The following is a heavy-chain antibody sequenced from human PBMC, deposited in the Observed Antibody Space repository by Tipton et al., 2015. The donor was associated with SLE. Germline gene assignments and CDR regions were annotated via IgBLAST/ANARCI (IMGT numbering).Heavy chain of an antibody. CDR1: GESFNGYF. J-gene: IGHJ4*02. CDR3: ARVAPTEVFDY. Sequence: TLSLTCTVSGESFNGYFWTWIRQPPGKGLEWIAEIIHSGVTNYNPSLRSRVTISADMSKNQVSLKLSSVTAADTAVYYCARVAPTEVFDYWGQGTLVTVSS. CDR2: IIHSGVT. D-gene: IGHD1-1*01. V-gene: IGHV4-34*12.